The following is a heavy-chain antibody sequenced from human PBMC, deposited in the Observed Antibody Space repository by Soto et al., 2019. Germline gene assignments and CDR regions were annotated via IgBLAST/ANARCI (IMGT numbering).Heavy chain of an antibody. CDR1: GGSISSGGYY. D-gene: IGHD6-13*01. Sequence: SETLSLTCTVSGGSISSGGYYWSWIRQHPGKGLEWIGYIYYSGNTYYNPSLKSRVTISVDTSKNRFSLKLSSVTAADTAVYYCAREGAGYRSTSAFDPWGRGTLVTVSS. CDR3: AREGAGYRSTSAFDP. J-gene: IGHJ5*02. V-gene: IGHV4-31*03. CDR2: IYYSGNT.